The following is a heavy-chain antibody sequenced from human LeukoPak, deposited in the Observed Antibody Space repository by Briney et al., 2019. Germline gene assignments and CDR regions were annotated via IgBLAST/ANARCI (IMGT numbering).Heavy chain of an antibody. V-gene: IGHV1-2*02. Sequence: GASVRVSCKASGYTFTGYYLHWVRQAPGQGLEGMGWINPNNGGTHFAQNFQGRVTVTTDTSISTAYMELTRLRSDDTAVYYCAREHPEGGYLRDPYPFDFWGQGTLVTVSS. CDR3: AREHPEGGYLRDPYPFDF. CDR1: GYTFTGYY. J-gene: IGHJ4*02. D-gene: IGHD5-18*01. CDR2: INPNNGGT.